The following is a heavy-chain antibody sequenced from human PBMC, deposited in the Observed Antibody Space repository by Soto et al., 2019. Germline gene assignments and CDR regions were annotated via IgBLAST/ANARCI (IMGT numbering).Heavy chain of an antibody. CDR3: AKDGSYSSSWLAN. Sequence: GGSLRLSCAASGFTFSTYAMSWVRQAPGKGLEWVSGISGRAGRTYHADSVKGRFTMSRDNSKNTLYLQMNSLRAEDTAVYYCAKDGSYSSSWLANWGQGTLVTVSS. D-gene: IGHD6-13*01. J-gene: IGHJ4*02. V-gene: IGHV3-23*01. CDR1: GFTFSTYA. CDR2: ISGRAGRT.